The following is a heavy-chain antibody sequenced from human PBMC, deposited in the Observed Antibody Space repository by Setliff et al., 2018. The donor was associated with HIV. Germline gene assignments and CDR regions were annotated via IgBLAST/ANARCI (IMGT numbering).Heavy chain of an antibody. D-gene: IGHD6-19*01. CDR2: MCTTGST. V-gene: IGHV4-61*02. J-gene: IGHJ4*02. CDR3: AREPGSGWYYFDN. Sequence: SETLSLTCIVSGGSVNIGAYYWSWIRQPAGKGLEWIGRMCTTGSTKYNPSLESRVTMSLDTSKNHFSLELSSVTAADTAVYYCAREPGSGWYYFDNWGQGTLVTVSS. CDR1: GGSVNIGAYY.